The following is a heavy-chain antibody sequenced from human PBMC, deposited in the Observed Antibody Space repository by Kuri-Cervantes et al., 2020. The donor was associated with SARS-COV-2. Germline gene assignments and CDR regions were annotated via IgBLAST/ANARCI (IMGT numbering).Heavy chain of an antibody. D-gene: IGHD2-21*01. CDR3: ARVAGQGPIYYYYMDV. CDR1: GFTVSSNE. V-gene: IGHV3-21*01. CDR2: ISGSGSYI. J-gene: IGHJ6*03. Sequence: GESLKISCAASGFTVSSNEMSWVRQAPGKAPQWVSSISGSGSYIYYADSVKGRFTISRDSAKNSLYLQMNSLRGEDTDVYYCARVAGQGPIYYYYMDVWGKGTMVTVSS.